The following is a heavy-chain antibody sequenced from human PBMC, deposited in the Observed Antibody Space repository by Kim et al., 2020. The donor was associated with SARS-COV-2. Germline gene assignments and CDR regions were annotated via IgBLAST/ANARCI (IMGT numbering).Heavy chain of an antibody. J-gene: IGHJ4*02. Sequence: GGSLRLSCAASGFTFDDYAMHWVRQAPGKGLEWVSGISWNSGSIGYADSVKGRFTISRDNAKNSLYLQMNSLRAEDTALYYCAKERITMVQGLIGPFDYWGQGTLVTVSS. D-gene: IGHD3-10*01. V-gene: IGHV3-9*01. CDR2: ISWNSGSI. CDR1: GFTFDDYA. CDR3: AKERITMVQGLIGPFDY.